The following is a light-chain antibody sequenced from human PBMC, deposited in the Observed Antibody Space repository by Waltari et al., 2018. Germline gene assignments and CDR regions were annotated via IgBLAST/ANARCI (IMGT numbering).Light chain of an antibody. CDR3: QQYGTSQT. CDR2: AAS. V-gene: IGKV3-20*01. CDR1: QSVRNSY. Sequence: PGESATLSCRASQSVRNSYLAWYQQKPGQAPRLLIHAASSRATGIPDRFSGSGSGTDFTLTIIGLEPEDFAVYYCQQYGTSQTFGQGTTVEIK. J-gene: IGKJ1*01.